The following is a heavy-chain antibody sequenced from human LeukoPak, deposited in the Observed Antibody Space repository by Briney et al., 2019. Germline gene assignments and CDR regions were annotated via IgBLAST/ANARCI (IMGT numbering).Heavy chain of an antibody. CDR2: INPNSGGT. D-gene: IGHD3-16*02. V-gene: IGHV1-2*02. Sequence: ASVKVSCKASGYTFTGYYMHWVRQAPGQGLEWMGWINPNSGGTNYAQKFQGRVTMTRDTSISTAYMELSRLRSDDTAVYYCAADRGATYYDYVWGSYRTYYFDYWGQGTLVTVSS. J-gene: IGHJ4*02. CDR1: GYTFTGYY. CDR3: AADRGATYYDYVWGSYRTYYFDY.